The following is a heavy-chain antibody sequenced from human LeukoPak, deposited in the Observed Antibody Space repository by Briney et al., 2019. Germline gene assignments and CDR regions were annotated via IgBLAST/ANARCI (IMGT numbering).Heavy chain of an antibody. CDR1: GFTFSSYA. CDR2: ISYDGSNK. V-gene: IGHV3-30-3*01. Sequence: PGRSLRLSCAASGFTFSSYAMHWVRQAPGKGLEWVAVISYDGSNKYYADSVKGQFTISRDNSKNTLYLQMNSLRAEDTAVYYCAREGRYCSSTSCYSLYAFDIWGQGTMVTVSS. CDR3: AREGRYCSSTSCYSLYAFDI. D-gene: IGHD2-2*01. J-gene: IGHJ3*02.